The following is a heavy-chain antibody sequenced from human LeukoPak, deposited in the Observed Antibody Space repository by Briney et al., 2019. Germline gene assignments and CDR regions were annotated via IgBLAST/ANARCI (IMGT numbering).Heavy chain of an antibody. D-gene: IGHD1-26*01. V-gene: IGHV4-4*07. J-gene: IGHJ4*02. CDR1: GGSISSYY. CDR3: ARENSGSYREFDY. Sequence: SETLSLTCTVSGGSISSYYWSWIRQPAGKGLEWIGRIYTSGSTNYNASLKSRVSMSVDTSKNQFSLKLSSVTAADSAVFYCARENSGSYREFDYWGQGTLVTVSS. CDR2: IYTSGST.